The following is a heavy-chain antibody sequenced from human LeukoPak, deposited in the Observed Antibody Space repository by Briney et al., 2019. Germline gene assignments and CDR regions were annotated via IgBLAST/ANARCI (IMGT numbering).Heavy chain of an antibody. CDR3: AKDSRGSAIRVFDY. J-gene: IGHJ4*02. CDR2: ISGSGSST. CDR1: GFIFSSYW. V-gene: IGHV3-23*01. D-gene: IGHD2-2*01. Sequence: PGGSLRLSCAASGFIFSSYWMSWVRQAPGKGLEWVSAISGSGSSTYYADSVKGRFTISRDNSKNTLYLQMNSLRAEDTAIYYCAKDSRGSAIRVFDYWGQGILVTVSS.